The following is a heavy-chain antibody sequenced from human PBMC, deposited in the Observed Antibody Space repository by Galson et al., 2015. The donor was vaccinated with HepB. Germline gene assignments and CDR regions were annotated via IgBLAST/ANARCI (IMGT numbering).Heavy chain of an antibody. J-gene: IGHJ4*02. V-gene: IGHV4-30-4*01. CDR3: ARAAYYNNYVDS. CDR2: IFHAGST. CDR1: GGSVNNDYYY. Sequence: TLSLTCTVSGGSVNNDYYYWTWIRQPPGKGPEWIGYIFHAGSTYYNPSLNSRVSISIDTSKDQFSLNLTSVAAADTAFYFCARAAYYNNYVDSWGQGTLVTVSS. D-gene: IGHD1-26*01.